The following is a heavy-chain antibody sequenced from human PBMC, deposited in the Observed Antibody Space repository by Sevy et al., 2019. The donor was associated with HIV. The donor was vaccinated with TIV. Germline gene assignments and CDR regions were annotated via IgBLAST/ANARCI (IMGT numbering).Heavy chain of an antibody. D-gene: IGHD3-10*01. CDR3: ARDRDENKLWFGELSRGTMDV. Sequence: GGSLRLSCAASGFNFITYAMHWVRQAPGKGLEWVAVISFDGSNKYYADSVKGRFTISRDNTKNTLYLQMNSLRAEDTAVYYCARDRDENKLWFGELSRGTMDVWGQGTTVTVSS. CDR1: GFNFITYA. V-gene: IGHV3-30*04. CDR2: ISFDGSNK. J-gene: IGHJ6*02.